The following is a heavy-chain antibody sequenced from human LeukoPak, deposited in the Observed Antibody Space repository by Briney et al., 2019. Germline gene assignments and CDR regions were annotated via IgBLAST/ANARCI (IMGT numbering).Heavy chain of an antibody. CDR1: GGTFSSYA. J-gene: IGHJ4*02. CDR2: IIPIFGTA. D-gene: IGHD4-23*01. CDR3: ARDEVVTSSFDY. V-gene: IGHV1-69*05. Sequence: SVKVSCKASGGTFSSYAISWVRQAPGQGLEWMGGIIPIFGTANYAQKFQGRVTMTRDMSTSTVYMELSSLRSEDTAVYYCARDEVVTSSFDYWGQGTLVTVSS.